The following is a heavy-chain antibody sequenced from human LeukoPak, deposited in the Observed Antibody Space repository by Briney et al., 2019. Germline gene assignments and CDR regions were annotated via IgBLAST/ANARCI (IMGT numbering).Heavy chain of an antibody. Sequence: ASVKVSCKVSGYTLTELSMHWVRQAPGKGLEWMGGFDPEDGETIYAQKFQGRVTMTEDTSTDTAYMELSSLRSEDTAVYYCATDRQYYDILTGYYNDDLRYWGQGTLVTVSS. V-gene: IGHV1-24*01. CDR2: FDPEDGET. CDR1: GYTLTELS. CDR3: ATDRQYYDILTGYYNDDLRY. D-gene: IGHD3-9*01. J-gene: IGHJ4*02.